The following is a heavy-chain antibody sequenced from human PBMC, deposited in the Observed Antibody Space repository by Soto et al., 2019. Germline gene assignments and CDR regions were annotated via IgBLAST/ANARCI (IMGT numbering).Heavy chain of an antibody. CDR2: INHSGRT. J-gene: IGHJ6*04. CDR3: ARGPRCINTSCSNDFYHFGLDV. V-gene: IGHV4-34*01. Sequence: SETLSLTCAVYGGSFSGYFWTWVRQAPGKGLEWIGEINHSGRTNTNPPLKSRINTSVDTSKTQFCLRLSSVTAAHPAFYYCARGPRCINTSCSNDFYHFGLDVWGKGTSVT. D-gene: IGHD2-2*01. CDR1: GGSFSGYF.